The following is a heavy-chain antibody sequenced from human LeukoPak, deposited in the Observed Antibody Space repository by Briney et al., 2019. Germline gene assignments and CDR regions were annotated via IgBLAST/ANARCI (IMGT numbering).Heavy chain of an antibody. V-gene: IGHV1-46*03. Sequence: GASVKVSCKASGYTFTSYYMHWVRQAPGQGLEWMGIINPSGGSTSYAQKFQGRVTMTRDTSTSTVYMELSSLRSEDTAVYYCARSTSVTTGTGWFDPWGQGTLVTVSS. D-gene: IGHD4-17*01. CDR2: INPSGGST. CDR3: ARSTSVTTGTGWFDP. CDR1: GYTFTSYY. J-gene: IGHJ5*02.